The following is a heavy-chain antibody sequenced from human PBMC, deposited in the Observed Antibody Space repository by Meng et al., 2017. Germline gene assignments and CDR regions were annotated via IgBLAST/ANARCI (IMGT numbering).Heavy chain of an antibody. CDR1: GYTFTGYY. CDR3: AVSAQLEQPYYYYCYGMDV. CDR2: INPNSGGT. J-gene: IGHJ6*02. V-gene: IGHV1-2*06. D-gene: IGHD1/OR15-1a*01. Sequence: ASVKVSCKASGYTFTGYYMHWVRQAPGQGLEWMGRINPNSGGTNYAQKFQGRVTMTRDTSISTAYMELSRLRSDDTAVYYCAVSAQLEQPYYYYCYGMDVWGQGTTVTVSS.